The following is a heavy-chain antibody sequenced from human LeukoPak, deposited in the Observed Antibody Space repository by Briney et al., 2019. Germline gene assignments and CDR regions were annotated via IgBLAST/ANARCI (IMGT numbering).Heavy chain of an antibody. V-gene: IGHV3-49*03. Sequence: GGSLRLSCTASGFTFGDYAMSWFRQAPGKGLEWVGFIRSKAYGGTTEYAASVKGRLTISRDDSKSIAYLQMNSLKTEDTAVYYCTREGHDILTGYYMTIDYWGQGTLVTVSS. CDR1: GFTFGDYA. J-gene: IGHJ4*02. CDR3: TREGHDILTGYYMTIDY. CDR2: IRSKAYGGTT. D-gene: IGHD3-9*01.